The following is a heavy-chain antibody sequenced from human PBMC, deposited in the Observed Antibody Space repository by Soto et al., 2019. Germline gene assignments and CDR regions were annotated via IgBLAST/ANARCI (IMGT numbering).Heavy chain of an antibody. J-gene: IGHJ6*02. CDR2: IYYSWST. Sequence: SETLSLTCIVSGGSIGSSSYYWGWIRHPPGWGLVWVGSIYYSWSTCYSPSLKSRVTISVDTSKNQFSLKLSSVTAADTAVYYCACIFSGGYGYGFYYYGMDVWGQGTTVTVSS. CDR1: GGSIGSSSYY. V-gene: IGHV4-39*01. CDR3: ACIFSGGYGYGFYYYGMDV. D-gene: IGHD5-18*01.